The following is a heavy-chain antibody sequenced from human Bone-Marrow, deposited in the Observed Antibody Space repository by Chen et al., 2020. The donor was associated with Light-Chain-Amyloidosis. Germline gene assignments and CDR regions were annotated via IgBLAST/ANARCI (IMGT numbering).Heavy chain of an antibody. J-gene: IGHJ4*02. Sequence: QVQLVQSGAEVKRPGASVKVSCEASGYTFTAHLMYWVRQAPGQGPEWMGWINPKSGATPYVQKFLGRFSLTRDTSFSPAYMELSSLRSADTAVYHCIYRGPDFDTWGRGSLVTVSS. CDR2: INPKSGAT. V-gene: IGHV1-2*02. D-gene: IGHD3-22*01. CDR1: GYTFTAHL. CDR3: IYRGPDFDT.